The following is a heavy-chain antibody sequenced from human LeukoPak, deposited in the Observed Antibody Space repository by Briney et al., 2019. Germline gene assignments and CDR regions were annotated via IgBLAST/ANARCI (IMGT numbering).Heavy chain of an antibody. D-gene: IGHD5-18*01. CDR3: ARRNSYSLGDLDY. CDR1: GGTFSSYA. CDR2: IIPIFGTA. Sequence: SVKVSCKASGGTFSSYAISWVRQAPGQGLEWMGGIIPIFGTANYAQKFQGRVTMTRDTSTSTVYMELSSLRSEDTAVYYCARRNSYSLGDLDYWGQGTLVTVSS. J-gene: IGHJ4*02. V-gene: IGHV1-69*05.